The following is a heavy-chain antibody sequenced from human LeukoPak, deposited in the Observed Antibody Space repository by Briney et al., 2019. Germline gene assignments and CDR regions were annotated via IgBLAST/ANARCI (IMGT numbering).Heavy chain of an antibody. CDR3: ARDESHYYDRSAGEYQ. J-gene: IGHJ4*02. V-gene: IGHV3-23*01. D-gene: IGHD3-22*01. CDR2: ISGSGGST. Sequence: PGGSLRLSCAASGFTFSSYAMSWVRQAPGKGLEWVSAISGSGGSTYYADSVKGRFTISRDNAKNSLYLQMNSLRAEDTAVYYCARDESHYYDRSAGEYQWGQGTLVTVSS. CDR1: GFTFSSYA.